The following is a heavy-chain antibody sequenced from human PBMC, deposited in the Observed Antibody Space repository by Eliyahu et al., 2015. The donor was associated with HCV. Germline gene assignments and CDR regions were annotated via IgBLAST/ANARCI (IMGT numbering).Heavy chain of an antibody. V-gene: IGHV4-34*01. CDR2: INHSGST. CDR3: ARGRYRGSGYDKSLDNGDY. Sequence: QVQLQQWGAGLLKPSETLSLTCAVYGGSFSGYYWTWIRQPPGKGLEWIGEINHSGSTNYNPSLKSRVTISRDTSKDQFSLKLSSVTAADTAVYYCARGRYRGSGYDKSLDNGDYWGQGTLVTVSS. D-gene: IGHD5-12*01. CDR1: GGSFSGYY. J-gene: IGHJ4*02.